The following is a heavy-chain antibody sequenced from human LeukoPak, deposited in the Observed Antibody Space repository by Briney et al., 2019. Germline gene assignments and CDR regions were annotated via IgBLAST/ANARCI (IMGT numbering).Heavy chain of an antibody. J-gene: IGHJ4*02. CDR3: ARDRLGDYDDSGYYDK. CDR2: ICDSGRTI. D-gene: IGHD3-22*01. Sequence: PGGSLRLSCAPSRFTFSDSYMSCSRQAPGKGREWVSYICDSGRTIYYADSVKSRFTISRDNAKNSVYLQMNNLRDEDMVVYYCARDRLGDYDDSGYYDKWGQGTLVSVSS. V-gene: IGHV3-11*01. CDR1: RFTFSDSY.